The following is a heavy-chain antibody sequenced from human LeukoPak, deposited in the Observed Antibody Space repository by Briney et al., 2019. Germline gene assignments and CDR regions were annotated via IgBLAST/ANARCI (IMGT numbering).Heavy chain of an antibody. Sequence: PSETLSLTCTVSGGSITTTNYLWRWIRQPPGKGLEWNGSIYYSESTFYNPSLKSRVTISVGTSKNQFSQKLTSITAAGTAVYYCARRGYNYGFDYWARGTRVTVSS. CDR3: ARRGYNYGFDY. D-gene: IGHD5-18*01. J-gene: IGHJ4*02. CDR1: GGSITTTNYL. CDR2: IYYSEST. V-gene: IGHV4-39*01.